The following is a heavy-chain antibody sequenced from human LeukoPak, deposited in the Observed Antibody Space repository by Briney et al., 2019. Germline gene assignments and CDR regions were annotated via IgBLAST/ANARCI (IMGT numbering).Heavy chain of an antibody. D-gene: IGHD2-2*02. CDR2: IYYSGST. Sequence: PSETLSLTCTVSGGSISSYYWSWIRQPPGRGLEWIGYIYYSGSTNYNPSLKSRVTISVDTSKNQFSLKLSSVTAADTAVYYCARHVSPTLYIDYWGQGTLVTVSS. CDR1: GGSISSYY. V-gene: IGHV4-59*08. CDR3: ARHVSPTLYIDY. J-gene: IGHJ4*02.